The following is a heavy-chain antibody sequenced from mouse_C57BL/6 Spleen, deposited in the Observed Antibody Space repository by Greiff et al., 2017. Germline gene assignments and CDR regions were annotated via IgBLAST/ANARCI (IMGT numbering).Heavy chain of an antibody. Sequence: QVHVKQPGAELVRPGSSVKLSCKASGYTFTSYWMDWVKQRPGQGLEWIGNIYPSDSETHYNQKFKDKATLTVDKSSSTAYMQLSSLTSEDSAVYYCARWGYDYDRAYWGQGTLVTVSA. J-gene: IGHJ3*01. CDR1: GYTFTSYW. V-gene: IGHV1-61*01. CDR3: ARWGYDYDRAY. D-gene: IGHD2-4*01. CDR2: IYPSDSET.